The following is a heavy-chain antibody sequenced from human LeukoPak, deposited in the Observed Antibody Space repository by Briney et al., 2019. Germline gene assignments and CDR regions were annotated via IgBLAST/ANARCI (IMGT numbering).Heavy chain of an antibody. Sequence: PSETLSLTCAVYGGSFSGYYWSWIRQPPGKELEWIGEINHSGSTNYNPSLKSRVTISVDTSKNQFSLKLSSVTAADTAVYYCARATGYSYGFRTIDFDYWGQGTLVTVSS. V-gene: IGHV4-34*01. D-gene: IGHD5-18*01. CDR1: GGSFSGYY. CDR3: ARATGYSYGFRTIDFDY. J-gene: IGHJ4*02. CDR2: INHSGST.